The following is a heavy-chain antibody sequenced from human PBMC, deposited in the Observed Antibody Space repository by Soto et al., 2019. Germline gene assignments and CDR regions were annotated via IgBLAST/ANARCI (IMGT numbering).Heavy chain of an antibody. J-gene: IGHJ4*02. CDR3: ARQLDYYDSSGYYYPFDY. Sequence: LGESLKISCKGSGYSFTSYWISWVRQMPGKGLEWMGRIDPSDSYTNYSPSFQGHVTISADKSISTAYLQWSSLKASDTAMYYCARQLDYYDSSGYYYPFDYWGQGTLVTVS. CDR1: GYSFTSYW. CDR2: IDPSDSYT. V-gene: IGHV5-10-1*01. D-gene: IGHD3-22*01.